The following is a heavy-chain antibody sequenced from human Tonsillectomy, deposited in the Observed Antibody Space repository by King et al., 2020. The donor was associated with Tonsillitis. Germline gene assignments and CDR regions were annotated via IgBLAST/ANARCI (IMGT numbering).Heavy chain of an antibody. Sequence: VQLVESGGGLIQPGGSLRLSWSVSGFTVSWNHMTWVRQAPVKGLEWVAVIASCGSSYYADSVRGRFTISTDNSKSTVFLQMNNLRAADTAMYYCARDYFGSGTHWGQGTRVTVSS. CDR2: IASCGSS. CDR3: ARDYFGSGTH. J-gene: IGHJ4*02. V-gene: IGHV3-53*01. CDR1: GFTVSWNH. D-gene: IGHD3-10*01.